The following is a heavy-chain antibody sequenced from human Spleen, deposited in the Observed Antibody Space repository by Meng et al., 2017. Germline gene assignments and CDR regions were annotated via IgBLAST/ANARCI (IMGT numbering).Heavy chain of an antibody. V-gene: IGHV4-34*01. Sequence: VRLQQWGAGLLKPSETLSLTCAVYGGSFSGYYWSWIRQPPGKGLEWIGEINHSGSTNYNPSLKSRVTISVDTSQNNLSLKLSSVTAADPAVYYCARGPTTMAHDFDYWGQGTLVTVSS. CDR1: GGSFSGYY. D-gene: IGHD4-11*01. CDR3: ARGPTTMAHDFDY. J-gene: IGHJ4*02. CDR2: INHSGST.